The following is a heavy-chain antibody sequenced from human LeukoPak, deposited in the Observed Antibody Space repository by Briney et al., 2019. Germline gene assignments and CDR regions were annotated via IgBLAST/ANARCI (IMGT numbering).Heavy chain of an antibody. CDR1: GFTFDDYA. Sequence: GGSLRLSCAASGFTFDDYAMHWVRQAPGKGLEWVSGISWNSGSIGYADSVKGRFTISRDNAKNSLYLQLNSLRAEDTALYYCAKAPSGYSYDNWFDLWAQGTLVTVSS. D-gene: IGHD5-18*01. V-gene: IGHV3-9*01. CDR3: AKAPSGYSYDNWFDL. CDR2: ISWNSGSI. J-gene: IGHJ5*02.